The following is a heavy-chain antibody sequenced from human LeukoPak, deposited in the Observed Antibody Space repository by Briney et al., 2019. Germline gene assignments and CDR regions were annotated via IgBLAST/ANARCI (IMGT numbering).Heavy chain of an antibody. Sequence: SETLSLTCAVYGGSFSGYYWNWIRQPPGKGLEWIGEIHRSGSTNYNPSLKSRVSISVDTSKNQFSLKLSSVTAADTAVYYCARFLAYCGGDCSNRYFDLWGRGTLVTVSS. J-gene: IGHJ2*01. CDR3: ARFLAYCGGDCSNRYFDL. CDR1: GGSFSGYY. D-gene: IGHD2-21*02. CDR2: IHRSGST. V-gene: IGHV4-34*01.